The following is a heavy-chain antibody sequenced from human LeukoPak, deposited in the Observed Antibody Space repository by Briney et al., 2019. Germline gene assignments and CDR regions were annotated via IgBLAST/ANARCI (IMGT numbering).Heavy chain of an antibody. CDR1: GFTFDDYA. J-gene: IGHJ4*02. CDR3: AKDKRYSGYDPFDY. Sequence: GGSLRLSCAASGFTFDDYAMHWVRQAPGKGLEWVSLISGDGGSAYYADSVKGRFTISRDNSKNSLYLQMNSLRTEDTALYYCAKDKRYSGYDPFDYWGQGTLVTVSS. V-gene: IGHV3-43*02. D-gene: IGHD5-12*01. CDR2: ISGDGGSA.